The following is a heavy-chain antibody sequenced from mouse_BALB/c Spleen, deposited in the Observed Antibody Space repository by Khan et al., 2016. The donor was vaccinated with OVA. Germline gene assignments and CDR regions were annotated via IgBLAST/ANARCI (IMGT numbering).Heavy chain of an antibody. D-gene: IGHD2-4*01. J-gene: IGHJ3*01. CDR1: GYSITSEYA. Sequence: EVKLEESGPGLVKPSQSLSLTCTVTGYSITSEYAWNWIRQFPGNKLEWMGYINYSGNTRFNPSLKSRTSITRDTSKNPFFLQVNSVTTEDTATYYCARKDYYDYDPFPYWGQGTLVTVSA. CDR2: INYSGNT. CDR3: ARKDYYDYDPFPY. V-gene: IGHV3-2*02.